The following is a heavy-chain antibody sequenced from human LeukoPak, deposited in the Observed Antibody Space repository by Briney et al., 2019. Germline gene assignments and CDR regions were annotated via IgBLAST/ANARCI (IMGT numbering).Heavy chain of an antibody. V-gene: IGHV4-34*01. D-gene: IGHD3-22*01. CDR1: GGSFSGYY. J-gene: IGHJ4*02. Sequence: SETLSLTCAVYGGSFSGYYWSWIRQPPGKGLEWIGEINHSGSTNYNPSLKSRVTISVDTSKNQFSLKLSSVTAADTAVYYCARADYYDSSAYYADYWGQGTLVTVS. CDR3: ARADYYDSSAYYADY. CDR2: INHSGST.